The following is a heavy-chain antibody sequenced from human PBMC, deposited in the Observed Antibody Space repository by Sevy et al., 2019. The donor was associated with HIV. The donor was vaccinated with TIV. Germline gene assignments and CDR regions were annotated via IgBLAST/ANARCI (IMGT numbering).Heavy chain of an antibody. J-gene: IGHJ4*02. Sequence: GGSLRLSCAASGFTFSSYGMHWVRQAPGKGLEWVSYISSSGSLIYYADSVKGRFTISRDNAKNSLYLQMNSLRAEDTAVYYCAGGVVIGTTFDYWGQGTLVTVSS. CDR2: ISSSGSLI. D-gene: IGHD3-22*01. V-gene: IGHV3-48*04. CDR1: GFTFSSYG. CDR3: AGGVVIGTTFDY.